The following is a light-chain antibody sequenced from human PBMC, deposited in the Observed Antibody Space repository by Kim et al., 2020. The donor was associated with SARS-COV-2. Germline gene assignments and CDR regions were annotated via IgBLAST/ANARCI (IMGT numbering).Light chain of an antibody. V-gene: IGLV2-14*03. CDR1: SSDVGAYNY. Sequence: QSALTQPASVSGSPGQSITISCTGTSSDVGAYNYVSWYQQYPGQAPKLIIYDVNNRPSGVSNRFSASKSGNTASLTISGLQAEDEADYYCSSVTTSSTPYVFGTGTKVTVL. J-gene: IGLJ1*01. CDR2: DVN. CDR3: SSVTTSSTPYV.